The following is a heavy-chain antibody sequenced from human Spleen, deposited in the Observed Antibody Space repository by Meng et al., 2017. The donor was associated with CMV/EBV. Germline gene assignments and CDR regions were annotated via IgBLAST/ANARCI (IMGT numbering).Heavy chain of an antibody. J-gene: IGHJ4*02. D-gene: IGHD3-16*01. Sequence: GESLKISCAASGFTFSSYAMSWVRQAPGKGLEWVSAISGSGGSTYYADSVKGRFTISRDNPKNTLYLQMNSLRAEDTAVYYCAKSIKFLEPRGYFDYWGQGTLVTVSS. CDR2: ISGSGGST. CDR3: AKSIKFLEPRGYFDY. V-gene: IGHV3-23*01. CDR1: GFTFSSYA.